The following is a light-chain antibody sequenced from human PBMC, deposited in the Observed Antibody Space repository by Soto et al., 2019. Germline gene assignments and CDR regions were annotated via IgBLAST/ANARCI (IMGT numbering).Light chain of an antibody. CDR3: QHYGSSRWT. CDR2: GAS. V-gene: IGKV3-20*01. Sequence: ENVLTQSPGTLSLSPGERATLSCSASQSVSSNYVAWYQQKPGQAPRLLVYGASSRATGIPDRFSGSGSGTDFTLTISRLESEDFAVYYCQHYGSSRWTFGQGTKVEIK. J-gene: IGKJ1*01. CDR1: QSVSSNY.